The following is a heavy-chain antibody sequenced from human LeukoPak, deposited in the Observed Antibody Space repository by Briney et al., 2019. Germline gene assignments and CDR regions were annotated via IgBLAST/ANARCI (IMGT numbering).Heavy chain of an antibody. CDR2: INPSGGST. Sequence: ASVKVSCKASGYTFTSYYMHWVRQAPGQGLEWMGIINPSGGSTSYAQKFQGRVTMTRGTSTSTVYMELSSLRSEDTAVYYCARDGVVVVPAARGPNWFDPWGQGTLVTVSS. CDR1: GYTFTSYY. D-gene: IGHD2-2*01. J-gene: IGHJ5*02. V-gene: IGHV1-46*01. CDR3: ARDGVVVVPAARGPNWFDP.